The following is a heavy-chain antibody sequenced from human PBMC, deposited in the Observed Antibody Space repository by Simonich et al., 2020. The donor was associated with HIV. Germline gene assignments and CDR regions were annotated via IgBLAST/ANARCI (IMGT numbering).Heavy chain of an antibody. Sequence: QVQLQQWGAGLLKPSETLSLTCAVYGGSFSGYYWSWIRQPPGKGLEWIGEINHSGTTTYNPTLKSRFTISVDTSKNQFSLKLSSVPAADTAVYYCAREFVYYGSGLSPSWFDPWGQGTLVTVSS. V-gene: IGHV4-34*01. D-gene: IGHD3-10*01. CDR3: AREFVYYGSGLSPSWFDP. CDR2: INHSGTT. J-gene: IGHJ5*02. CDR1: GGSFSGYY.